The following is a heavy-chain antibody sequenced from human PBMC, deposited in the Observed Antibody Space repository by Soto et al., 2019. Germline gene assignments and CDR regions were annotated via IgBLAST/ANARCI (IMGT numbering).Heavy chain of an antibody. D-gene: IGHD6-13*01. CDR1: GFTFSSYS. V-gene: IGHV3-21*01. CDR3: ARDAMPLAAAGRTLQLNWFDP. Sequence: EVQLVESGGGLVKPGGSLRLSCAASGFTFSSYSMNWVRQAPGKGLEWVSSISSSSSYIYYADSVKGRFTISRDNAKNSLYLQMNSLRAEDTAVYYCARDAMPLAAAGRTLQLNWFDPWGQGTLVTVSS. J-gene: IGHJ5*02. CDR2: ISSSSSYI.